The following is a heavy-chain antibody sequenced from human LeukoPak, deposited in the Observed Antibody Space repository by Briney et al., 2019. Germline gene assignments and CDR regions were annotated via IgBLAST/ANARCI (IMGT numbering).Heavy chain of an antibody. CDR1: GYTFTGHY. D-gene: IGHD6-13*01. CDR2: INPNSGGT. CDR3: ALLAASGTDY. Sequence: ASVKVSCKASGYTFTGHYTHWVRQAPGQGLEWMGWINPNSGGTNYAQKFHGRVTMTRDTSISTAYMELNRLKSDDTAVYYCALLAASGTDYWGQGTLVTASS. J-gene: IGHJ4*02. V-gene: IGHV1-2*02.